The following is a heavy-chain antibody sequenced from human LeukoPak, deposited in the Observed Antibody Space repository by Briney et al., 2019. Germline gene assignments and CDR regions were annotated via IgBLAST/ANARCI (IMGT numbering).Heavy chain of an antibody. CDR3: ARFLPNRYCTNGVCYMP. CDR2: TYYRSKWYN. CDR1: GDSVSSNSAA. V-gene: IGHV6-1*01. Sequence: SQTLSLTCAISGDSVSSNSAAWNWIRQSPSRGLEWLGRTYYRSKWYNDYAVSVKSRITINPDTSKNQFSLQLNSVTPEDTAVYYCARFLPNRYCTNGVCYMPWGQGTLVTASS. J-gene: IGHJ5*02. D-gene: IGHD2-8*01.